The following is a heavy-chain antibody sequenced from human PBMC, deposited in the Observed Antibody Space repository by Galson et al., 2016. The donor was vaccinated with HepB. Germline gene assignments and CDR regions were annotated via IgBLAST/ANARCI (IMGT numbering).Heavy chain of an antibody. CDR2: IWSDGSG. CDR1: GFTLSTSY. J-gene: IGHJ5*01. V-gene: IGHV3-33*01. Sequence: SLRLSCAASGFTLSTSYMHWVRQAPGKGLEWVAIIWSDGSGDYANSVRGRFTISRDSSKSTLYLQMNSLRVDDTAVYYCVREGGCDSCQSGGFDSWGQGTLVTVSS. CDR3: VREGGCDSCQSGGFDS. D-gene: IGHD2-2*01.